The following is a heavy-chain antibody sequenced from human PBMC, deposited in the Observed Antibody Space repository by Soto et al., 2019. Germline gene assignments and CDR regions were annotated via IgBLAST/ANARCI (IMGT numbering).Heavy chain of an antibody. CDR2: VYYSGTT. V-gene: IGHV4-31*03. J-gene: IGHJ4*02. Sequence: PSATLCLPGPFSAASISRRCGYVILIHQHPVMGLEWIGYVYYSGTTYYNPSLQSRVDISIDTSKNQLSLNLKSVTAADTAVYYCAGGNRWSTLFHYRGQGTLVTVSS. CDR1: AASISRRCGY. D-gene: IGHD2-15*01. CDR3: AGGNRWSTLFHY.